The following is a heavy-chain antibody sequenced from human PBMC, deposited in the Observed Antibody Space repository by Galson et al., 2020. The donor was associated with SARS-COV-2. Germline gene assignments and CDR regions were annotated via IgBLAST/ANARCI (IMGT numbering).Heavy chain of an antibody. CDR1: GFTFSNAW. J-gene: IGHJ6*03. V-gene: IGHV3-15*01. CDR3: TTDLTSSSSDYYYYYYMDV. CDR2: IKSKTDGGTT. D-gene: IGHD6-6*01. Sequence: GESLKISCAASGFTFSNAWMSWVRPAPGKGLEWVGRIKSKTDGGTTDYAAPVNGRFTISRDDSKNTLYLQMNSLKTEDTAVYYCTTDLTSSSSDYYYYYYMDVWGKGTTVTVSS.